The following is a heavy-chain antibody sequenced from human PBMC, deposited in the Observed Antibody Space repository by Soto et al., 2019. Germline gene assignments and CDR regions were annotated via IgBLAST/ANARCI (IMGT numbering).Heavy chain of an antibody. CDR3: VKCVDYYDSTGNYPFVY. CDR2: ISYDGSNK. CDR1: GFTFSSYG. J-gene: IGHJ4*02. D-gene: IGHD3-22*01. Sequence: GGSLRLSCAASGFTFSSYGMHWVRQAPGKGLEWVAVISYDGSNKYYADSVKGRFTISRDNSKNTLYLQMNSLRAEDTAVYYCVKCVDYYDSTGNYPFVYWGQGTLVTVSS. V-gene: IGHV3-30*18.